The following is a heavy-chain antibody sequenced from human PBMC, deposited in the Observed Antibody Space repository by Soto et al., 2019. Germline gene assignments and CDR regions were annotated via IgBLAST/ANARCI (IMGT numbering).Heavy chain of an antibody. D-gene: IGHD1-26*01. CDR3: ARDLGPDELLSNRWFDP. J-gene: IGHJ5*02. Sequence: ASVKVSCKASGYTFTSYYMHWVRQAPGQGLEWMGIINPSGGSTSYAQKFQGRVTMTRDTSTSTVYMELSSLRSEDTAVYYCARDLGPDELLSNRWFDPWGQGTLVTVSS. V-gene: IGHV1-46*01. CDR2: INPSGGST. CDR1: GYTFTSYY.